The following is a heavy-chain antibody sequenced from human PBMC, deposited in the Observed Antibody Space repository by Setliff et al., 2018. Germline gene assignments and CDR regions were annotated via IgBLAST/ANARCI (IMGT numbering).Heavy chain of an antibody. CDR3: ARSYNFWSGPALDV. D-gene: IGHD3-3*01. J-gene: IGHJ6*04. CDR1: GFTFSDYS. Sequence: LGGSLRLSCAASGFTFSDYSMNWVRQAPGKGLEWVSDISSSSSTIYYADSVKGRFTISRDNAQNSLYLQMSSLRAEDTAVYYCARSYNFWSGPALDVWGKGTTVTVSS. CDR2: ISSSSSTI. V-gene: IGHV3-48*01.